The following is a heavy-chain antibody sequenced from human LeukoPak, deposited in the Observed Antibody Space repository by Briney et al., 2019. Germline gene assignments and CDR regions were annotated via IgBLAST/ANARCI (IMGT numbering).Heavy chain of an antibody. V-gene: IGHV4-4*07. D-gene: IGHD3-9*01. CDR3: ARATYYDILTGYSYFDY. Sequence: AETLSLTCTVSGVSISSYYWGWVRQPAGKGLEWVGRIYTSGSTNYNPSLKSRVTMSVDTSKNQFSLKLSSVTPADTAVYYCARATYYDILTGYSYFDYWGQGTLVTVSS. CDR2: IYTSGST. CDR1: GVSISSYY. J-gene: IGHJ4*02.